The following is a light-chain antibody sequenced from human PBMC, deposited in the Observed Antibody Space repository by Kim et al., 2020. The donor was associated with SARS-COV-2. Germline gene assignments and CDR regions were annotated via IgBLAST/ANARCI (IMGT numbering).Light chain of an antibody. V-gene: IGLV3-1*01. J-gene: IGLJ2*01. CDR1: KLGDKY. CDR3: QAWDSGTAVV. CDR2: QDT. Sequence: VSPGQTASITCSGDKLGDKYVLWYQQKPGQSPVLVIYQDTKRPSGIPERFSASNSGNTATLTISGTQATDEADYYCQAWDSGTAVVFGGGTQLTVL.